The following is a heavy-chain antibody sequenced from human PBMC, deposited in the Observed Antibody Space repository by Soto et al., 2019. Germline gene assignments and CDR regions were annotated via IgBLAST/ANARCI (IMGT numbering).Heavy chain of an antibody. J-gene: IGHJ6*02. CDR1: GFSFSGYW. V-gene: IGHV3-7*01. Sequence: EAQLVESGGGLVQPGGSLRLSCVASGFSFSGYWMTWVRQAPGKGLEWVANIKQDGSEKYYVDSVRGRVPISRDNAKKSLFLEMSSLRAEDTATYYSARYYRTGWALSYYYGMDVWGQGTTVTVSS. D-gene: IGHD6-19*01. CDR2: IKQDGSEK. CDR3: ARYYRTGWALSYYYGMDV.